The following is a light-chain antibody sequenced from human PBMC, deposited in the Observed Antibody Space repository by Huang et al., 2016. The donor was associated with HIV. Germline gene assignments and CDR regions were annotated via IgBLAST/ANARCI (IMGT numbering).Light chain of an antibody. CDR2: ATD. J-gene: IGKJ1*01. V-gene: IGKV1-39*01. Sequence: DIQMTQSPSSLSASVGDRVTITCRANQSITTYLNWYQQKPGKAPTLLIYATDSLQSGVASQFSGRGSGTEFTLTISSLQPEDFATYYCQQGYTTSWTFGPGTKVE. CDR1: QSITTY. CDR3: QQGYTTSWT.